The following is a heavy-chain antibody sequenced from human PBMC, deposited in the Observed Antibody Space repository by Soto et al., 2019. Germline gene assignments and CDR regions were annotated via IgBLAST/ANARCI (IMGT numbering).Heavy chain of an antibody. CDR2: ISYDGSNK. V-gene: IGHV3-30*18. Sequence: GGSRRLSWAASGFTVSSYGMHWVRQAPGKGLEWVAVISYDGSNKYYADSVKGRFTISRDNSKTTLYLQMNSLRADDTAVYYCAQAPPSPPMAFDLWGQGTLVTVSS. D-gene: IGHD6-6*01. CDR3: AQAPPSPPMAFDL. J-gene: IGHJ3*01. CDR1: GFTVSSYG.